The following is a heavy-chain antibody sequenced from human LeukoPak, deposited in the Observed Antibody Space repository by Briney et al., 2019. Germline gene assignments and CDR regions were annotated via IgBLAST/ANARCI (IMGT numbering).Heavy chain of an antibody. CDR3: ARGPRSYQLLY. J-gene: IGHJ4*02. D-gene: IGHD2-2*01. Sequence: PGGSLRLSCAASGFTVSSNYMSLVRQAPGKGLEWVSVIYSGGSTYYADSVKGRFTISRDNSKNTLYLQMNSLRAEDTAVYYCARGPRSYQLLYWGQGTLVTVSS. CDR2: IYSGGST. V-gene: IGHV3-66*02. CDR1: GFTVSSNY.